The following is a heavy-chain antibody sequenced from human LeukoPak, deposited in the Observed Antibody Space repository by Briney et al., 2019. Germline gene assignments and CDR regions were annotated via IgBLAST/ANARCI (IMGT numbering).Heavy chain of an antibody. V-gene: IGHV4-39*01. J-gene: IGHJ4*02. CDR3: ATPGYTYGLFDY. CDR2: IYYRGST. Sequence: SETLSLTCTVSDGSITSSTYYWGWVRQSPGKGLEWIGSIYYRGSTYYNPSLKSRVTISVDTSKKQLSLRLTSVTAADTAVYYCATPGYTYGLFDYWGQGTLVTVSS. D-gene: IGHD5-18*01. CDR1: DGSITSSTYY.